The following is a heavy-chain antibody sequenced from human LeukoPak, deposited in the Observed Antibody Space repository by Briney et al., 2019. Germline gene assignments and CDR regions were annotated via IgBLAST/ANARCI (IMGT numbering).Heavy chain of an antibody. CDR1: GGSISSGGYS. J-gene: IGHJ4*02. CDR3: ARDLDSLFDY. D-gene: IGHD3-22*01. CDR2: IYHSGST. Sequence: SETLSLTCAVSGGSISSGGYSWSWIRQPPGKGLEWIGYIYHSGSTYYNPSLKSRVTISVDTSKNQFSLKLSSVTAADTAVYYCARDLDSLFDYWGQGTLVTVSS. V-gene: IGHV4-30-2*01.